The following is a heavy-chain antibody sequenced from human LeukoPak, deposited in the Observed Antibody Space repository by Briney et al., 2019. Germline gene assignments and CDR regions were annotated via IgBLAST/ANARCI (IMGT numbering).Heavy chain of an antibody. J-gene: IGHJ5*02. V-gene: IGHV5-10-1*01. Sequence: GESLKTSCQDSGSRFINYSVSGVRQMPGKGREGRGSIDPTDSYTSYRPSFQGNVTISADKSISTAYLQWRSLRASDTAMYYCASHQQTRLTIPYFFDPWGQGNLVTVSS. CDR2: IDPTDSYT. CDR3: ASHQQTRLTIPYFFDP. CDR1: GSRFINYS. D-gene: IGHD4-17*01.